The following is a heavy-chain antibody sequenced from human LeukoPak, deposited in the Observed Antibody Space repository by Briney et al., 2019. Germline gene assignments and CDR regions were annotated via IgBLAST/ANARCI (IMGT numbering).Heavy chain of an antibody. CDR3: ARTHGDFGVVKPRSWFDP. V-gene: IGHV4-59*12. J-gene: IGHJ5*02. D-gene: IGHD3-3*01. CDR1: GGSISSYY. Sequence: PSETLSLTCTVSGGSISSYYWSWIRQPPGKGLEWIGYIYYSGSTNYNPSLKSRVTMSVDTSKNQFSLKLSSVTAADTAVYYCARTHGDFGVVKPRSWFDPWGQGTLVTVSS. CDR2: IYYSGST.